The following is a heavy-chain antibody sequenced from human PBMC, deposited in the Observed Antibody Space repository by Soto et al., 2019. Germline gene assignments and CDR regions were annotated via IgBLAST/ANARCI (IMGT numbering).Heavy chain of an antibody. V-gene: IGHV3-23*01. J-gene: IGHJ6*02. Sequence: PGGSLRLSCAASGFTFSSYAMSWVRLAPGKGLEWVSTVNTVGSSTFYADSVKGRFTISRDNSKNTLFLQMNSLRAEDTAIYYCTKVVYGGNSAPNPGMDVWGQGTTVTVSS. D-gene: IGHD4-17*01. CDR2: VNTVGSST. CDR1: GFTFSSYA. CDR3: TKVVYGGNSAPNPGMDV.